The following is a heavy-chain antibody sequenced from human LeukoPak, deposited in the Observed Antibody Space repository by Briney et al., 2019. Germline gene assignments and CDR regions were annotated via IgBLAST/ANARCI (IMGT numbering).Heavy chain of an antibody. Sequence: ASVKVSCKASGYTFTSYGISWVRQAPGQGLEWMGWISAYNGNTNYAQKLQGRVTMTTDTSTSTAYMGLRSLRSDDTAVYYCARALESGIAVAGTFDYWGQGTLVTVSS. CDR2: ISAYNGNT. D-gene: IGHD6-19*01. V-gene: IGHV1-18*04. J-gene: IGHJ4*02. CDR1: GYTFTSYG. CDR3: ARALESGIAVAGTFDY.